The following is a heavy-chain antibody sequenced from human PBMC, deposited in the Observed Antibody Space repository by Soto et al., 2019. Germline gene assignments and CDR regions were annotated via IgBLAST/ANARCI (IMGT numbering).Heavy chain of an antibody. CDR1: GFTFSSYE. CDR2: ISSSGSTI. Sequence: GGSLRLSCAASGFTFSSYEMNWVRQAPGKGLEWVSYISSSGSTIYYADSVKGRFTISRDNAKNSLYLQMNSLRAEDTAVYYCARDHYYEPRFGMDVWGQGTTVTVSS. CDR3: ARDHYYEPRFGMDV. D-gene: IGHD3-22*01. V-gene: IGHV3-48*03. J-gene: IGHJ6*02.